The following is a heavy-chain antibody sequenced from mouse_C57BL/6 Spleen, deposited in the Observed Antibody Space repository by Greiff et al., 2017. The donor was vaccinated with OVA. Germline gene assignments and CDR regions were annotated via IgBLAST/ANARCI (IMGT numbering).Heavy chain of an antibody. CDR2: IYPGSGST. J-gene: IGHJ3*01. CDR1: GYTFTSYW. Sequence: VQLQQSGAELVKPGASVKMSCKASGYTFTSYWITWVKQRPGQGLEWIGDIYPGSGSTNYNEKFKSKATLTVDTSSSTAYMQLSSLTSEDSAVYYCANYYGSSFWFAYWGQGTLVTVSA. D-gene: IGHD1-1*01. CDR3: ANYYGSSFWFAY. V-gene: IGHV1-55*01.